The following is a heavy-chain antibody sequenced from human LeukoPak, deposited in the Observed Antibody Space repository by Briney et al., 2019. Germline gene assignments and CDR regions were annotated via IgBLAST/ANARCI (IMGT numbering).Heavy chain of an antibody. D-gene: IGHD2-15*01. Sequence: SETLSLTCTVSGGSISSGGYYWSWTRQHPGKGLEWIGYIYYSGSTYYNPSLKSRVTISVDTSKNQFSLKLSSVTAADTAVYYCAREGYCSGGSCDDWGQGTLVTVS. V-gene: IGHV4-31*03. CDR2: IYYSGST. CDR1: GGSISSGGYY. J-gene: IGHJ4*02. CDR3: AREGYCSGGSCDD.